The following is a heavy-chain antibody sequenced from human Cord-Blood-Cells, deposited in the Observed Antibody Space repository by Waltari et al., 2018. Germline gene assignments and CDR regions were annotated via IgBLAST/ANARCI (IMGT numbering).Heavy chain of an antibody. CDR2: VYYSGSP. Sequence: QLQLQESGPGLVKPSETLSLTCTVSGGSISSSSYYWGWIRQPPGKGLEGIGSVYYSGSPCYNPDHKSRVTISVDTSRHQFALKLGSVTAADTAVDYCASPMTTVGDYWGQGTLVTVSS. CDR1: GGSISSSSYY. V-gene: IGHV4-39*01. CDR3: ASPMTTVGDY. D-gene: IGHD4-17*01. J-gene: IGHJ4*02.